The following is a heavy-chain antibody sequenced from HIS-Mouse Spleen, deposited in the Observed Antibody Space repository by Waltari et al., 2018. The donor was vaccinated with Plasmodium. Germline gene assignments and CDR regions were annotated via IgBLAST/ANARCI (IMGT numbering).Heavy chain of an antibody. CDR3: ARASGGYSYGRVFDY. D-gene: IGHD5-18*01. CDR1: GGSISSYY. V-gene: IGHV4-4*07. J-gene: IGHJ4*02. CDR2: IYTIGST. Sequence: QVQLQESGPGLVKPSETLSLTCTVSGGSISSYYWSWIRQPAGKGLEWIGRIYTIGSTNSNPARKRRVTMSVATSKNQVSLKLSAVTAADTAVYYCARASGGYSYGRVFDYWGQGTLVTVSS.